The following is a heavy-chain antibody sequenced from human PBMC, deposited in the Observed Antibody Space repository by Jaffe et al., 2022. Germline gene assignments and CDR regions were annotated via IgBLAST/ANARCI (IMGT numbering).Heavy chain of an antibody. Sequence: QVQLQESGPGLVKPSGTLSLTCAVSGGSISSSNWWSWVRQPPGKGLEWIGEIYHSGSTNYNPSLKSRVTISVDKSKNQFSLKLSSVTAADTAVYYCARDGILGYCSGGSCYSDLGYWGQGTLVTVSS. CDR1: GGSISSSNW. CDR2: IYHSGST. V-gene: IGHV4-4*02. J-gene: IGHJ4*02. CDR3: ARDGILGYCSGGSCYSDLGY. D-gene: IGHD2-15*01.